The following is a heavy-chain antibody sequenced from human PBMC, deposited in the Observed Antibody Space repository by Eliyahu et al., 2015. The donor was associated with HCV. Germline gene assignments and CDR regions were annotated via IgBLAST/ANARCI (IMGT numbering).Heavy chain of an antibody. J-gene: IGHJ4*02. Sequence: EVQXLEPGGNLVXPGGSLXLSCAASGITFSSFTVFGGSTYYADSVKGRFTVSRDNSENTLFLQIDSLRAEDTALYYCAKHSTSSVSTAFDYWGQGTLVTVSS. V-gene: IGHV3-23*01. CDR1: GITFSS. CDR2: TVFGGST. CDR3: AKHSTSSVSTAFDY. D-gene: IGHD6-6*01.